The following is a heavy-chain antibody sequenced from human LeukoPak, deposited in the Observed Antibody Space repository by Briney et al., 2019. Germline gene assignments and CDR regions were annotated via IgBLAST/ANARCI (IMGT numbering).Heavy chain of an antibody. V-gene: IGHV4-34*01. CDR1: GGSFSGYY. CDR3: ARAPPRIDSSGYWEDDAFDI. CDR2: INHSGST. J-gene: IGHJ3*02. D-gene: IGHD3-22*01. Sequence: PSETLSLTCAVYGGSFSGYYWSWIRQPPGKGLEWIGEINHSGSTNYNPSLKSRVTISVDTSKNQFSLKLSSVTAADTAVYYCARAPPRIDSSGYWEDDAFDIWGQGTMVTVSS.